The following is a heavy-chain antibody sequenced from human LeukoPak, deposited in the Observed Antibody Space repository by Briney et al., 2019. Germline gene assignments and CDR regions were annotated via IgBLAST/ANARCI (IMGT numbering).Heavy chain of an antibody. CDR1: GGSFSGYY. J-gene: IGHJ4*02. D-gene: IGHD3-22*01. CDR2: INHSGST. V-gene: IGHV4-34*01. CDR3: ARGGPLNYDSSGPTFDY. Sequence: SETLSLTCAVYGGSFSGYYWSWIRQPPGKGLEWIGEINHSGSTNYNPSLKSRVTISVDTSKNQFSLKLGSVTAADTAVYYCARGGPLNYDSSGPTFDYWGQGTLVTVSS.